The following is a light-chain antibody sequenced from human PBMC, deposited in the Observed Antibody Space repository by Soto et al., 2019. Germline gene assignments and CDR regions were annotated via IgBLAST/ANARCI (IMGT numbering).Light chain of an antibody. J-gene: IGLJ1*01. Sequence: QSALTQPASASGSPGQSITISCTGTSSDVGGFNSVSWYQLRPGTAPKLILYDVVDRPSGVSYRFSGSKSGNTASLTISGLQAADEADYFCSSYTSTMTNVFGSGTKLTVL. V-gene: IGLV2-14*03. CDR1: SSDVGGFNS. CDR3: SSYTSTMTNV. CDR2: DVV.